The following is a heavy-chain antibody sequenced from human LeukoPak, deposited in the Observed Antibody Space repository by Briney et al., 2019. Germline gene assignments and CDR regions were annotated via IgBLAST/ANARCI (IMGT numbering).Heavy chain of an antibody. CDR3: ASTVGLKSGHLEYFDY. D-gene: IGHD4-23*01. Sequence: KPSETLSLTCTVSGYSISSGYYWGWIRQPPGKGLEWIGSIYHSGSTYYNPSLKSRVTISVDTSKNQFSLKLSSVTAADTAVYYCASTVGLKSGHLEYFDYWGQGTLVTVSS. CDR1: GYSISSGYY. CDR2: IYHSGST. J-gene: IGHJ4*02. V-gene: IGHV4-38-2*02.